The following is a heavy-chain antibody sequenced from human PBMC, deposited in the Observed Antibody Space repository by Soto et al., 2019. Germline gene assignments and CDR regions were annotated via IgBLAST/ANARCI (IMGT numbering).Heavy chain of an antibody. CDR3: AKSSLGDASSGFQFWFFDL. Sequence: QVQLVESGGGVVQPGRSLRLSCAASGFSFSTFGMHWVRQAPGKGLEWVAVISYDGGTKYYADSVKGRFAISRDNPKNTLYLQVNSLRPEDTAVYYCAKSSLGDASSGFQFWFFDLWGRGTLVTVSS. V-gene: IGHV3-30*18. CDR2: ISYDGGTK. J-gene: IGHJ2*01. CDR1: GFSFSTFG. D-gene: IGHD3-22*01.